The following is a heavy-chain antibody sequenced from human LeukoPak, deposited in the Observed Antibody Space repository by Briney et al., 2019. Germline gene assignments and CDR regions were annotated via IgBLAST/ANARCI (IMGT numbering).Heavy chain of an antibody. CDR1: GGSISSGSYY. CDR3: ARADRVYYYDSSGYYTGAFDI. CDR2: IYTSGST. J-gene: IGHJ3*02. V-gene: IGHV4-61*02. D-gene: IGHD3-22*01. Sequence: PSETLSLTCTVSGGSISSGSYYWSWIRQPAGKGLEWIGRIYTSGSTNYNPSLKSRVTISVDTSKNQFSLKLSSVTAADTAVYYCARADRVYYYDSSGYYTGAFDIWGQGTMVTVSS.